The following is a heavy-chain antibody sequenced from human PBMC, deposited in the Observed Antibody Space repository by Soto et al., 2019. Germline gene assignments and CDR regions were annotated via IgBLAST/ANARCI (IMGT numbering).Heavy chain of an antibody. CDR2: ISYDGSNK. Sequence: GGSLRLSCAASGFTFSSYAMHWVRQAPGKGLEWVAVISYDGSNKYYADSVKGRFTISRDNSKNTLYLQMNSLRAEDTAVYYFAREFIGYCSSTGCSRGWFDPWGKGTLFTVPP. CDR1: GFTFSSYA. J-gene: IGHJ5*02. D-gene: IGHD2-2*01. V-gene: IGHV3-30-3*01. CDR3: AREFIGYCSSTGCSRGWFDP.